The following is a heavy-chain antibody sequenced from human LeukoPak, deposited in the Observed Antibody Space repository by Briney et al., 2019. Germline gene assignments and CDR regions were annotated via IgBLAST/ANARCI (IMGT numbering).Heavy chain of an antibody. CDR2: IYPGDSDT. V-gene: IGHV5-51*01. CDR1: GYSFTSYW. CDR3: ARQKAGLLNTFDY. D-gene: IGHD2-15*01. Sequence: RGESLKISCEGSGYSFTSYWIGWVRQMPGKGLEWMGIIYPGDSDTRYSPSFQGQVTISADKSISTAYLQWSSLKASDAAMYYCARQKAGLLNTFDYWGQGTLVTVSS. J-gene: IGHJ4*02.